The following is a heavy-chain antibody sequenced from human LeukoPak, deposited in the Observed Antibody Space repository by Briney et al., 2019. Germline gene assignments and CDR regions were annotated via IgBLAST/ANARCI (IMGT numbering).Heavy chain of an antibody. D-gene: IGHD3-22*01. Sequence: SETLSLTCTVSGGSISSYYWSWIRQPPGKGLEWIGYIYYSGSTNYNPSLKSRVTISVDTSKNQFSLKLSSVTAADTAAYYCARGPGRKWLRTQYWFDPWGQGTLVTVSS. CDR3: ARGPGRKWLRTQYWFDP. V-gene: IGHV4-59*01. J-gene: IGHJ5*02. CDR2: IYYSGST. CDR1: GGSISSYY.